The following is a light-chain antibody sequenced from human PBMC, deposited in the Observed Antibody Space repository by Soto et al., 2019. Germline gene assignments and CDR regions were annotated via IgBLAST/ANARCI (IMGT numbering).Light chain of an antibody. CDR1: QSVSSN. CDR3: QQYNNWPLT. Sequence: DIMLAQSPGTLSYSPGESSTPSCMASQSVSSNLAWYQQKPGQAPRLLIYGASTRATGIPARFSGSQSGTEFTLTISSLLSEDFAVYSCQQYNNWPLTFGGGTNADIK. V-gene: IGKV3-15*01. J-gene: IGKJ4*01. CDR2: GAS.